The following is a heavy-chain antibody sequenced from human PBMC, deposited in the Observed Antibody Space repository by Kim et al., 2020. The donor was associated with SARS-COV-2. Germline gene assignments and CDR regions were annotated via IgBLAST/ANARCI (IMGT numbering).Heavy chain of an antibody. CDR3: ARDPTTVVTPAGYYFDY. J-gene: IGHJ4*02. V-gene: IGHV4-39*07. Sequence: PKRRVTISVDTSKNQFSLKLSSVTAADTAVYYCARDPTTVVTPAGYYFDYWGQGTLVTVSS. D-gene: IGHD4-17*01.